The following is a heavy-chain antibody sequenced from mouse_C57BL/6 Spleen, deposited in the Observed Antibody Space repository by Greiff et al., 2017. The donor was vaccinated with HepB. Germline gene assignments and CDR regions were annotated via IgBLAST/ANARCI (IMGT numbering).Heavy chain of an antibody. D-gene: IGHD2-4*01. V-gene: IGHV1-62-2*01. CDR3: ARHGGYDYDDRVYAMDY. J-gene: IGHJ4*01. CDR2: FYPGSGSI. CDR1: GYTFTEYT. Sequence: VQLQESGAELVKPGASVKLSCKASGYTFTEYTIHWVKQRSGQGLEWIGWFYPGSGSIKYNEKFKDKATLTADKSSSTVYMELSRLTSEDSAVYFCARHGGYDYDDRVYAMDYWGQGTSVTVSS.